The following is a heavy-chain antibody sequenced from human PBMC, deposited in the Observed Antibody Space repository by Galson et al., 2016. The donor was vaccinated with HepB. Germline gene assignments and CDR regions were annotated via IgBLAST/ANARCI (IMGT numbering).Heavy chain of an antibody. Sequence: SLRLSCAASGFTFNNYDMNWIRQAPGKGLEWLSYIISSSGVPHYADSVKGRLTIPRDNAKSSPYLQMSSLRNEDTALYYCALPTRGRDSFDVWGQGTMVTVSS. CDR3: ALPTRGRDSFDV. CDR2: IISSSGVP. J-gene: IGHJ3*01. CDR1: GFTFNNYD. D-gene: IGHD2-21*01. V-gene: IGHV3-48*02.